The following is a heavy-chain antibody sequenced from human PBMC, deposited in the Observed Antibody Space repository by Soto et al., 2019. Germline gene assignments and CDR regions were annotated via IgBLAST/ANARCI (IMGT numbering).Heavy chain of an antibody. CDR3: AKGPHTNVGWPYYFES. V-gene: IGHV3-48*02. CDR2: SSPRGDTI. Sequence: LRLSCVASGFSLANYPMNWVRQTPGKGLEWISYSSPRGDTIYYADSVEGRFTISRDNARNSLSLHMSSLRDEDSALYYCAKGPHTNVGWPYYFESWGQGVQVTVSS. CDR1: GFSLANYP. D-gene: IGHD6-19*01. J-gene: IGHJ4*02.